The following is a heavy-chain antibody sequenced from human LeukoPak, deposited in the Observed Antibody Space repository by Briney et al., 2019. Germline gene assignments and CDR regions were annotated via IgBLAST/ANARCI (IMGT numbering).Heavy chain of an antibody. V-gene: IGHV4-59*01. CDR3: ARATYYYDSSGYYRGYTYFDY. J-gene: IGHJ4*02. Sequence: PSETLSLTCTVSGVSISSYYWSWIRQPPGKGLEWIGYIYYSGSTNYNPSLKSRVTISVDTSKNQFSLKLSSVTAADTAVYYCARATYYYDSSGYYRGYTYFDYWGQGTLVTVSS. D-gene: IGHD3-22*01. CDR1: GVSISSYY. CDR2: IYYSGST.